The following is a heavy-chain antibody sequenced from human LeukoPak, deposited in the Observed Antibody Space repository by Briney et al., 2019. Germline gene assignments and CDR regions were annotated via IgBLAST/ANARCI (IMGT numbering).Heavy chain of an antibody. CDR1: GYTFTAYY. V-gene: IGHV1-2*02. J-gene: IGHJ4*02. D-gene: IGHD7-27*01. CDR3: ARDSKAAGDPRDED. Sequence: ASVKVSCMASGYTFTAYYVHWVRQAPGQGLEWMGWINPHSGGINYAPKFQGRVSMTRDTSISTAYMELSRLLSDDTAVYFCARDSKAAGDPRDEDWGQGTLVTVSS. CDR2: INPHSGGI.